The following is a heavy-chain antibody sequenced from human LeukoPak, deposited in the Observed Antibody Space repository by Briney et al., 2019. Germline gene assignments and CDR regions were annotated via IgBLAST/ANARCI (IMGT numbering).Heavy chain of an antibody. J-gene: IGHJ5*02. Sequence: GGSLRLSCAASGFTFDDYAVHWVRQAPGKGLEWVSGISWNSGSIGYADSVKGRFTISRDNSKNTLYLQMNSLRAEDTAVYYCAKDGLGDIVVVPAAIRDWFDPWGQGTLVTVSS. CDR1: GFTFDDYA. V-gene: IGHV3-9*01. D-gene: IGHD2-2*02. CDR3: AKDGLGDIVVVPAAIRDWFDP. CDR2: ISWNSGSI.